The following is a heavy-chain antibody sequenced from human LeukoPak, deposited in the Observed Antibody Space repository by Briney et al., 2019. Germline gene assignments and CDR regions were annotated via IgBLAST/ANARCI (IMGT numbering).Heavy chain of an antibody. D-gene: IGHD4-17*01. CDR3: ARATDTVTTGALGY. J-gene: IGHJ4*02. Sequence: PGGSLRLSCAASGFTFSSYATHWVRQAPGKGLEWVAVISYDGSNKYYADSVKGRFTISRDNSKNTLYLQMNSLRAEDTAVYYCARATDTVTTGALGYWGQGTLATVSS. CDR2: ISYDGSNK. CDR1: GFTFSSYA. V-gene: IGHV3-30-3*01.